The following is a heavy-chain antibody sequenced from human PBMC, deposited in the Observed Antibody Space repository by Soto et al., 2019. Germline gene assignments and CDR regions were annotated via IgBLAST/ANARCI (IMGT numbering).Heavy chain of an antibody. CDR3: ATGSFDFDY. V-gene: IGHV1-69-2*01. CDR1: KYTFTDYY. CDR2: VDPEDGQT. Sequence: EVQLVQSGAEVKKPGATVRISCKVSKYTFTDYYIHWVQQAPGKGLEWMGLVDPEDGQTRYAQKFQGRVTMTADTSAETAYMDLSRLTSEDTAVYYCATGSFDFDYWGQGTLVTVSS. J-gene: IGHJ4*02. D-gene: IGHD3-16*02.